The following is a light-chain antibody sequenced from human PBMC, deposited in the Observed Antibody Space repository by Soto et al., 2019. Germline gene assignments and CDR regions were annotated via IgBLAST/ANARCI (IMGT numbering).Light chain of an antibody. CDR2: AAS. CDR3: QQTYSTPGWT. J-gene: IGKJ1*01. V-gene: IGKV1-39*01. CDR1: QTITSD. Sequence: DIQMTQSPSSLSASVGDRVTITCRASQTITSDLNWYQQRPGKAPKLRIYAASNLQSGVPSRFSGSGSGTDFTCIISSQQPEDSATYYCQQTYSTPGWTFGQGTKVEIK.